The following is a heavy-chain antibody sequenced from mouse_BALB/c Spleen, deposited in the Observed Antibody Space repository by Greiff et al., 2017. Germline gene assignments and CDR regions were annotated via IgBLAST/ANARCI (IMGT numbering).Heavy chain of an antibody. V-gene: IGHV5-17*02. CDR2: ISSGSSTI. D-gene: IGHD2-1*01. CDR3: AREGGNYFYYFDY. CDR1: GFTFSSFG. Sequence: EVMLVESGGGLVQPGGSRKLSCAASGFTFSSFGMHWVRQAPEKGLEWVAYISSGSSTIYYADTVKGRFTISRDNPKNTLFLQMTSLRSEDTAMYYCAREGGNYFYYFDYWGQGTTLTVSS. J-gene: IGHJ2*01.